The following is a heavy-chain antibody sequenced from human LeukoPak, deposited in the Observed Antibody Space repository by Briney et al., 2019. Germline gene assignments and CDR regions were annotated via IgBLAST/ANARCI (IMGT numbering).Heavy chain of an antibody. J-gene: IGHJ4*02. D-gene: IGHD6-6*01. Sequence: ASVKVSCKPSGYTFTNYYVHRVRQAPGQGLEWMGAINPSGGTTSYAQEFQGRVTMTRDTSTSTVYMDLYSLRSEDTAVYYCARNLVAPDYWGQGTLVTVSS. CDR1: GYTFTNYY. V-gene: IGHV1-46*01. CDR2: INPSGGTT. CDR3: ARNLVAPDY.